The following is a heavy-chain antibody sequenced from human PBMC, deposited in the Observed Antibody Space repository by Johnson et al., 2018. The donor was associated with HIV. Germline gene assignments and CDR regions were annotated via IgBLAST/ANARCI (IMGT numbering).Heavy chain of an antibody. V-gene: IGHV3-7*01. CDR2: IKQDGSEK. CDR3: ARDRGYWDAFDI. Sequence: VQLVESGGGLVQPGGSLRLSCAASGFSFSFYWMSWVRQAPGKGLEWVANIKQDGSEKYYADSVKGRFSISRDNSKNTLYLQMNSLRAEDTAVFYCARDRGYWDAFDIWGQGTMVTVSS. CDR1: GFSFSFYW. D-gene: IGHD3-22*01. J-gene: IGHJ3*02.